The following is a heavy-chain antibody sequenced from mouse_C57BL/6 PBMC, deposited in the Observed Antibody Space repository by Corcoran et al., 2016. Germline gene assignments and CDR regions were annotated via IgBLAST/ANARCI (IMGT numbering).Heavy chain of an antibody. CDR2: INPNNGGT. J-gene: IGHJ3*01. V-gene: IGHV1-26*01. Sequence: EVQLQQSGPELVKPGASVKISCKASGYTFTDYYMNWVKQSHGKSLEWIGDINPNNGGTSYNQKFKGKATLTVDKSSSTAYMELRSLTSEDSAVYYCAREGYYGSSSYWGQGTLVTVSA. CDR1: GYTFTDYY. D-gene: IGHD1-1*01. CDR3: AREGYYGSSSY.